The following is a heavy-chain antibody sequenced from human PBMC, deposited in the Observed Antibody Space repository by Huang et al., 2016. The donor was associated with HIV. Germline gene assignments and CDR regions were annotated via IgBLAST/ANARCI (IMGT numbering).Heavy chain of an antibody. CDR2: INHLGSP. D-gene: IGHD3-10*01. CDR3: ARDATKNPRGWFDP. Sequence: QVHLQQWGAGLLKSAETLSLTCAVYGGSLSGYYWSWLRQTPGKGLEWIGEINHLGSPNYNPSLNSRVSRSMDGSKKQFSLKLRSISDADTAVYFCARDATKNPRGWFDPWGQGTLVTVSS. J-gene: IGHJ5*02. CDR1: GGSLSGYY. V-gene: IGHV4-34*02.